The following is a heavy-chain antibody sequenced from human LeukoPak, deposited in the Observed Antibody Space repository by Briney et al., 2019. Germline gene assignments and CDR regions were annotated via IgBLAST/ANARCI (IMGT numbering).Heavy chain of an antibody. CDR3: TTEAGDD. Sequence: SGGSLRLSCAASGLTFSNAWMSWVRQAPGKGLEWVGHIKSKTDGGTTDYAAPVKGRFTISRDDSKNTLYLQMDSLKTEDTAVYYCTTEAGDDWGQGTLVTVSS. CDR2: IKSKTDGGTT. V-gene: IGHV3-15*01. D-gene: IGHD5-24*01. J-gene: IGHJ4*02. CDR1: GLTFSNAW.